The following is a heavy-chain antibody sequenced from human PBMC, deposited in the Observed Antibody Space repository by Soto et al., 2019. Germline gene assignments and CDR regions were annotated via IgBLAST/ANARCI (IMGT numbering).Heavy chain of an antibody. CDR3: ATLPRTIERTPAAIWSFDS. D-gene: IGHD2-2*01. CDR1: GYSLSDLS. J-gene: IGHJ4*02. CDR2: LDAEDGET. Sequence: ASVKVSCKVSGYSLSDLSIHWVRQAPGKGLEWVGGLDAEDGETIYAQKLQGRGTMTEDTSTDTAYMELSSLTSEDTAMYYCATLPRTIERTPAAIWSFDSWGQGTLVTVSS. V-gene: IGHV1-24*01.